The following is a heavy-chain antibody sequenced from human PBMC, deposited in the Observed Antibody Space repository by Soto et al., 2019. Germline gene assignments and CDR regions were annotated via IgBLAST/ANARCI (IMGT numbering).Heavy chain of an antibody. CDR1: GGSISSGDYY. Sequence: TSETLSLTCTVSGGSISSGDYYWSWIRHPPGKGLEWIGYIYYSGSTYYNPSLKSRVTISVDTSKNQFSLKLSSVTAADTAVYYCARVSTIFGVETRGMDVWGQGTTVTVSS. J-gene: IGHJ6*02. CDR3: ARVSTIFGVETRGMDV. CDR2: IYYSGST. V-gene: IGHV4-30-4*01. D-gene: IGHD3-3*01.